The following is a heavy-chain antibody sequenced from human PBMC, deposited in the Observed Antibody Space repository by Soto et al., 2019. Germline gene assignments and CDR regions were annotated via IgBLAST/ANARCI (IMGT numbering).Heavy chain of an antibody. CDR3: ARDRYCSGGSCPGMLFDI. J-gene: IGHJ3*02. CDR2: IIPIFGTA. V-gene: IGHV1-69*12. Sequence: QVQLVQSGTEVKKPGSSVKVSCKASGGTFSSYAISWVRQAPGQGLEWMGGIIPIFGTANYAQKFQGRVTITEDESTSTAYMELSSLRSEDTAVYYCARDRYCSGGSCPGMLFDIWGQGTMVTVSS. CDR1: GGTFSSYA. D-gene: IGHD2-15*01.